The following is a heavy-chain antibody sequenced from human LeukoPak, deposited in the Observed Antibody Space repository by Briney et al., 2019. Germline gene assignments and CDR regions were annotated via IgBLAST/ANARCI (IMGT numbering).Heavy chain of an antibody. CDR1: GYTFTGYY. Sequence: GASVKVSCKASGYTFTGYYMHWVRQAPGQGLEWMGWINPNSGGTNYAQKFQGRVTMTRDTSISTAYMELSRLRSDDTAVYYCARDLYYYDSSGYYFPQTGLEGWFDPWGQGTLVTVSS. CDR2: INPNSGGT. V-gene: IGHV1-2*02. CDR3: ARDLYYYDSSGYYFPQTGLEGWFDP. J-gene: IGHJ5*02. D-gene: IGHD3-22*01.